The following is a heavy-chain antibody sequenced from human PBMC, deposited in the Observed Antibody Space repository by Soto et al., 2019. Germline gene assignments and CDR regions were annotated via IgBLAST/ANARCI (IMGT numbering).Heavy chain of an antibody. Sequence: SETLSLTCTVSGGSIGSGGYYWRWIRQHPGKGLEWIGYIYYSGSTYYNPSLKSRVTISVDTSKNQFSLKLSSVTAADTAVYYCARSSSWYYFDYWGQGTLVTVSS. CDR1: GGSIGSGGYY. J-gene: IGHJ4*02. CDR3: ARSSSWYYFDY. D-gene: IGHD6-13*01. CDR2: IYYSGST. V-gene: IGHV4-31*03.